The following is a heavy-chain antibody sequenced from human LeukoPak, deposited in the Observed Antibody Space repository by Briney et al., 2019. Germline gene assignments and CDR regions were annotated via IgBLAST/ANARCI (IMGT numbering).Heavy chain of an antibody. CDR3: ARDGADVRGISRYFPDY. D-gene: IGHD3-9*01. CDR1: GFTFSSYA. V-gene: IGHV3-30-3*01. Sequence: GRSLRLSCAASGFTFSSYAMHWVRRAPGKGLEWVAVLSYDGSNKYYADSVKGRFTISRDNSKNTLYLQMNSLRAEDTAVYYCARDGADVRGISRYFPDYWGQGTLVTVSS. CDR2: LSYDGSNK. J-gene: IGHJ4*02.